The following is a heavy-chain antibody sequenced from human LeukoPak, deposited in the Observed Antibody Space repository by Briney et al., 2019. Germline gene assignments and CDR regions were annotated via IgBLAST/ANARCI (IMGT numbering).Heavy chain of an antibody. D-gene: IGHD5-12*01. Sequence: ASVKVSCKPSGYIFNTYGITWVRQAPGQGLERMRWISPYNGNTNYAQKFQGRVTMTRDTSTSTVYMELSSLRSEDTAVYYCARGIMATKSYYFDYWGQGTLVTVSS. CDR3: ARGIMATKSYYFDY. CDR1: GYIFNTYG. V-gene: IGHV1-18*01. J-gene: IGHJ4*02. CDR2: ISPYNGNT.